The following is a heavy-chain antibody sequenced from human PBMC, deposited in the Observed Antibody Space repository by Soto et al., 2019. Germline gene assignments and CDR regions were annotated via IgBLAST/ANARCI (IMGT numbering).Heavy chain of an antibody. D-gene: IGHD2-21*01. J-gene: IGHJ4*02. CDR2: INPNGGST. CDR3: ASSLLQGDF. Sequence: QVQLVQSGAEVKKPGASVKVSCKASGYTFIHYYIHWVRQAPGQGLEWMAIINPNGGSTNYAQKCRGRVTVTSDTSTTTVSMELNSLGSDDTAVYFCASSLLQGDFWGQGTLVTVSS. V-gene: IGHV1-46*01. CDR1: GYTFIHYY.